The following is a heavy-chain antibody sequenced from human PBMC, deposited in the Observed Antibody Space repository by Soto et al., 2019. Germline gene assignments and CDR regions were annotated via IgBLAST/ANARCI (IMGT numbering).Heavy chain of an antibody. V-gene: IGHV3-23*01. J-gene: IGHJ4*02. D-gene: IGHD6-19*01. CDR3: AIDKSEKWLVGCYIDY. CDR1: GCSFSNQA. CDR2: LIDDGGRA. Sequence: EVQLLESGGGLVQPVGSLSLYCSASGCSFSNQAMSWVRQAPVKGLGWVSALIDDGGRAYYADSVKGLFTLSRDNYRNTLSLQWISLRGEETAVYYRAIDKSEKWLVGCYIDYWGQG.